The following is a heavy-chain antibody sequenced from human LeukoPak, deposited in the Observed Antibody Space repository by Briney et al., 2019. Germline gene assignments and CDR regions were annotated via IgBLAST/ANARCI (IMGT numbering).Heavy chain of an antibody. V-gene: IGHV1-2*02. D-gene: IGHD6-6*01. CDR1: GYTFTGYY. CDR3: ARDRPGYSSSSAYFDY. J-gene: IGHJ4*02. Sequence: ASVKVFCKASGYTFTGYYMHWVRQAPGQGLEWMGWINPNSGGTNYAQKFQGRVTMTRDTSISTAYMELSRLRCDDPPVYYCARDRPGYSSSSAYFDYWGQGTLVTVSS. CDR2: INPNSGGT.